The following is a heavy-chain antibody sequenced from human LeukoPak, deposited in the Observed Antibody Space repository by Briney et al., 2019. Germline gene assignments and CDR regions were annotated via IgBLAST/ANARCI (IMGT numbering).Heavy chain of an antibody. J-gene: IGHJ5*02. Sequence: PSETVSLTCTVSGGSISSYYWSWIRQPPGKGLEWIGYIYYSGSTNYNPSLKSRVTISVDTSKNQFSLKLSSVTAADTAVYYCARVFGPHKNWFDPWGQGTLVTVSS. CDR3: ARVFGPHKNWFDP. V-gene: IGHV4-59*01. D-gene: IGHD3-16*01. CDR1: GGSISSYY. CDR2: IYYSGST.